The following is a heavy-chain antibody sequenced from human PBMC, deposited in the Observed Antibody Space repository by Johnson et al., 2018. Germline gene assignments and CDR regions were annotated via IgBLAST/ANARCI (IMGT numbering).Heavy chain of an antibody. V-gene: IGHV4-59*01. Sequence: QVQLQESGPGLVKPSETLSLTCSVSGGSISPYYWSWIRQPPGKGLEWIGYIHYSGSTTYIPSPQSRPTISVDTSQNQFSLKLRSVPAAATALYYCARLYDILTGVYAFDIWGQGTMVTVSS. CDR3: ARLYDILTGVYAFDI. J-gene: IGHJ3*02. CDR1: GGSISPYY. D-gene: IGHD3-9*01. CDR2: IHYSGST.